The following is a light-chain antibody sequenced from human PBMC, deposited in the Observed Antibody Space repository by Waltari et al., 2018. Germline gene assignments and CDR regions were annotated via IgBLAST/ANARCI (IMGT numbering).Light chain of an antibody. CDR2: GAS. Sequence: EIVMTQSPATLSVSPGERATLSCRASQSISFNLAWYQQKPGQAPRLLIYGASTRASGIPARFSGSGSGTDLSLTISSLQSEDFAVYFCQQYNTGPPCTFGQGTKVEVK. CDR3: QQYNTGPPCT. J-gene: IGKJ1*01. CDR1: QSISFN. V-gene: IGKV3-15*01.